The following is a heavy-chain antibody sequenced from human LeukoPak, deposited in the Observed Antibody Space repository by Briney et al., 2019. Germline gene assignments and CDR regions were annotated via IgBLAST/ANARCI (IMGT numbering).Heavy chain of an antibody. CDR1: GYTFTGYY. Sequence: ASVTVSCKASGYTFTGYYMHWVRQAPGQGLEWMGWINPNSGGTNYAQKFQGRVTMTRDTSISTAYMELSRLRSDDTAVYYCARVHGDSPYFDASDIWGQGTMVIVSS. D-gene: IGHD4-17*01. V-gene: IGHV1-2*02. CDR3: ARVHGDSPYFDASDI. J-gene: IGHJ3*02. CDR2: INPNSGGT.